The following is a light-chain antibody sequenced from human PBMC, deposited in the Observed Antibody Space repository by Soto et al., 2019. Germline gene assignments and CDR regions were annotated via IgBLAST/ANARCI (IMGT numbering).Light chain of an antibody. V-gene: IGKV3-20*01. CDR1: QSVGSSY. CDR3: QQYGNSPWT. J-gene: IGKJ1*01. Sequence: EIVLTQSPGTLSLSPGERATLSCRASQSVGSSYLAWYLQKHGHAPRLLIYGASDRATGIPDRFSGSGSGTDFTLIISRLEPEDFAVYYCQQYGNSPWTFGQGTKVEIK. CDR2: GAS.